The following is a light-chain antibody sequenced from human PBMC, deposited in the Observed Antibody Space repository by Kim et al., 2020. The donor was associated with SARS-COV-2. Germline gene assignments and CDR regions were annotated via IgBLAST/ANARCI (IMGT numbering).Light chain of an antibody. Sequence: QSALTQPPSASGSPGQSVTISCTGTSSDVGGYNYVSWYQQHPGNVPKLMIYEVSKRPSGVPDRFSGSKSGNTASLTVSGLQAEDEADYYCSSYGGSHNLVFGGGTKLTVL. J-gene: IGLJ2*01. CDR3: SSYGGSHNLV. V-gene: IGLV2-8*01. CDR2: EVS. CDR1: SSDVGGYNY.